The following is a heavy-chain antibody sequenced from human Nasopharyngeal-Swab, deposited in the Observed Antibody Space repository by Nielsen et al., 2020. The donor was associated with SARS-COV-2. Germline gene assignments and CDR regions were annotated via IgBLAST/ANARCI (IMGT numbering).Heavy chain of an antibody. V-gene: IGHV1-58*02. D-gene: IGHD3-9*01. CDR1: GFCFTSSA. CDR3: AAAYYDILTGLDYYYYYGMDV. Sequence: SAKVSCRASGFCFTSSAMQGVRQARAPRLEWTGSMVVGSGNTNYAQKFQERVTITRDMSTSTAYMELSRLRSEDTAVYYCAAAYYDILTGLDYYYYYGMDVWGQGTTVTVSS. J-gene: IGHJ6*02. CDR2: MVVGSGNT.